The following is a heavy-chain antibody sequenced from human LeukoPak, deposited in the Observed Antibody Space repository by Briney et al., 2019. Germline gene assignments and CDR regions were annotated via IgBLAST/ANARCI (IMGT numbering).Heavy chain of an antibody. D-gene: IGHD3-10*01. CDR3: ARDWGAIMVRGVPPTPDWFDP. V-gene: IGHV1-69*05. Sequence: SVKVSCKASGGTFSSYAISWVRQAPGQGLEWMGGIIPIFGTANYAQKFQGRVTITTDESTSTAYMELSSLRSEDTAVYYCARDWGAIMVRGVPPTPDWFDPWGQGTLVTVSS. CDR1: GGTFSSYA. CDR2: IIPIFGTA. J-gene: IGHJ5*02.